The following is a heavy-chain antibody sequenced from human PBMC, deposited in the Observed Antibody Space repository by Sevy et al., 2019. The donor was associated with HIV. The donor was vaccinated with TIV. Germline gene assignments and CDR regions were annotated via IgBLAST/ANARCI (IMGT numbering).Heavy chain of an antibody. CDR3: AKGQQLITQSGSYFYYGMNV. D-gene: IGHD6-13*01. J-gene: IGHJ6*02. V-gene: IGHV3-9*01. CDR2: ISWNGAAI. CDR1: NLTFKDYA. Sequence: GGSLRLSCAASNLTFKDYAMHWVRRAPGKGLEWVSGISWNGAAIDFGASVKGRFTCSSDNAKGSVILQINSLTPEDTGVYYCAKGQQLITQSGSYFYYGMNVWGQGTTVTVSS.